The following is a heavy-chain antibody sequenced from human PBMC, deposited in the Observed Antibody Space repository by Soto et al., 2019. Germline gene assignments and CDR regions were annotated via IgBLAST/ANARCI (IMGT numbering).Heavy chain of an antibody. J-gene: IGHJ3*01. D-gene: IGHD2-2*01. CDR2: ISAYNGNT. V-gene: IGHV1-18*01. CDR1: GYTFTSYG. Sequence: GASVKVSCKASGYTFTSYGISWVRQAPGQGLEWMGWISAYNGNTNYAQKLQGRVTMTTDTSTSTAYMELRSLRSDDTAVYYCARYCSSTSCPYDAFDFWGQGSMVIVSS. CDR3: ARYCSSTSCPYDAFDF.